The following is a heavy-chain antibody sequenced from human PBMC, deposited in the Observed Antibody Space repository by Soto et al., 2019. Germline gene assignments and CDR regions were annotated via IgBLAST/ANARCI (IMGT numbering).Heavy chain of an antibody. CDR1: GFTFSSYA. D-gene: IGHD5-12*01. J-gene: IGHJ4*02. CDR2: ISGSGGST. CDR3: AKDPGYSGYDANFDY. Sequence: EVQLLESGGGLVQPGGSLRLSCAASGFTFSSYAMRWVRQAPGKGLEWVSAISGSGGSTYYADSVKGRLTISRDNSKNTLYLQMNSLRAEDTAVYYCAKDPGYSGYDANFDYWGQGTLVTVSS. V-gene: IGHV3-23*01.